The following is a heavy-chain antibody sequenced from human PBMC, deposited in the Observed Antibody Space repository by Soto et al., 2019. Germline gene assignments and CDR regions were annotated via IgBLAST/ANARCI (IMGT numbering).Heavy chain of an antibody. CDR2: ISWNGAYI. V-gene: IGHV3-9*01. CDR1: GFDFDDHA. J-gene: IGHJ4*02. CDR3: TRDIFRTITTVDF. Sequence: EVQLVESGGGLVQPGGSLRLSCVGSGFDFDDHAMSWVRQVPGKGLEWVSGISWNGAYIGYANSVRGRFTISRDDAENSLYLQMTSLRPDDTALYFCTRDIFRTITTVDFWGQGTLVTVSS. D-gene: IGHD1-1*01.